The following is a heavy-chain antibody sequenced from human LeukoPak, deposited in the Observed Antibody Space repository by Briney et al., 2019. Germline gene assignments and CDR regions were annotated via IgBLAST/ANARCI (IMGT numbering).Heavy chain of an antibody. CDR3: ARTLARLYYYGSGSFNWFDP. Sequence: SETLSLTCAVYGGSFSGYYWSWIRQPPGKGLEWIGEINHRGSTNYNPSLKSRVTISVDTSKNQFSLKLSSVTAADTAVYYCARTLARLYYYGSGSFNWFDPWGQGTLVTVSS. CDR1: GGSFSGYY. D-gene: IGHD3-10*01. V-gene: IGHV4-34*01. J-gene: IGHJ5*02. CDR2: INHRGST.